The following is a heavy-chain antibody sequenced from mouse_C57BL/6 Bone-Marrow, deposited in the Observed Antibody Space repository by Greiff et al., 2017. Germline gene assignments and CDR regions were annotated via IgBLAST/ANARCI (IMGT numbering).Heavy chain of an antibody. D-gene: IGHD3-2*02. CDR1: GFTFSSYA. V-gene: IGHV5-4*01. CDR2: ISDGGSYT. J-gene: IGHJ2*01. CDR3: ARGQTAQALFDY. Sequence: EVQRVESGGGLVKPGGSLKLSCAASGFTFSSYAMSWVRQTPEKRLEWVATISDGGSYTYYPDNVKGRFTISRDNAKNNLYLQMSHLKSEDTAMYYCARGQTAQALFDYWGQGTTLTVSS.